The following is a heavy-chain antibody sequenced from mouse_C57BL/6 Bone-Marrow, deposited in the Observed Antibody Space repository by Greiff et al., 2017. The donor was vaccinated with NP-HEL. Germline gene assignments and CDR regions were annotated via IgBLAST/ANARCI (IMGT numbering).Heavy chain of an antibody. Sequence: EVHLVESGGDLVKPGGSLKLSCAASGFTFSSYGMSWVRQTPDKRLEWVATISSGGSYTYYPDCVKGRFTISRDNAKNTLYLQMSSLKSEDTAMYYCARLFYAMDYWGQGTSVTVSS. J-gene: IGHJ4*01. CDR3: ARLFYAMDY. V-gene: IGHV5-6*01. CDR2: ISSGGSYT. CDR1: GFTFSSYG.